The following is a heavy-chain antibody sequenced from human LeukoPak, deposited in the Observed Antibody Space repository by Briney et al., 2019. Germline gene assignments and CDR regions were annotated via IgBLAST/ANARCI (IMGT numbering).Heavy chain of an antibody. J-gene: IGHJ3*02. Sequence: SETLSLTCSVSGGSISSYYWTWIRQPPGKGLEWIGYIYYSGSTNHNPSLKSRVTISLDTSKNQFSLKLSSVTAADTAVYYCARSNWNHGRAFDIWGQGTMVTVSS. V-gene: IGHV4-59*01. CDR1: GGSISSYY. CDR2: IYYSGST. CDR3: ARSNWNHGRAFDI. D-gene: IGHD1-1*01.